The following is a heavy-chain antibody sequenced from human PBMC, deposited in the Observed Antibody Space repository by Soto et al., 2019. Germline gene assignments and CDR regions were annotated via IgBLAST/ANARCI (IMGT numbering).Heavy chain of an antibody. V-gene: IGHV3-21*01. CDR1: GFTFSSYS. CDR3: ARANRRYCTSTSFLHYFDF. Sequence: RLSCAASGFTFSSYSMNWVRQSPGKGLEWVSSITGSSSIYYSDSVKGRFTISRDNAKNSVFLQMNSLRAEDTAVYYCARANRRYCTSTSFLHYFDFWGQGTLGTVSS. D-gene: IGHD2-2*01. J-gene: IGHJ4*02. CDR2: ITGSSSI.